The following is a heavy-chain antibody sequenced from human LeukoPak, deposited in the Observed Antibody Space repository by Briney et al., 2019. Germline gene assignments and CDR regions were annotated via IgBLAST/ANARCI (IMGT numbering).Heavy chain of an antibody. V-gene: IGHV4-4*07. Sequence: PSETPSLTCSVSGDSISSSYWSWIRQPAGKGLEWIGRISPSGSTNYNPSLKSRVTMSLDTSKNQLSLKLSSVTAADTAVYYCARDRGELYDYWGQGTLVTVSS. CDR1: GDSISSSY. CDR3: ARDRGELYDY. CDR2: ISPSGST. D-gene: IGHD3-10*01. J-gene: IGHJ4*02.